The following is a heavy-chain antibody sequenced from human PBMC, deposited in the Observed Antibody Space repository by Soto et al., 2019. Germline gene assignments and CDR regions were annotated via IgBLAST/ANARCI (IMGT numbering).Heavy chain of an antibody. Sequence: SETLSLTCTVSGDSISSYYWSWIRQPPGKGLEWIGYFYYSGSTNYNPSLKSRVTISVDTSKNQFSLKLSSVTAADTAVYYCARDYYGSGNNWFDPWGQGTLVTVSS. D-gene: IGHD3-10*01. CDR3: ARDYYGSGNNWFDP. V-gene: IGHV4-59*01. CDR1: GDSISSYY. J-gene: IGHJ5*02. CDR2: FYYSGST.